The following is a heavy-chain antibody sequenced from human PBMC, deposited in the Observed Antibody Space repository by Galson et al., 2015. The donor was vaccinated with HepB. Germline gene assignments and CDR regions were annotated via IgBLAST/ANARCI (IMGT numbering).Heavy chain of an antibody. CDR3: AREGQXLVRPYFDY. V-gene: IGHV1-18*01. J-gene: IGHJ4*02. D-gene: IGHD6-19*01. Sequence: SVKVSCKASGXXXXXXXXXXXXXAQEQGLXGMGWSIAYNGNTNYAQKLQGRVTMTTDTXTSTAYMELRGLRSDDTAVYYCAREGQXLVRPYFDYWGQGNLXXVSS. CDR1: GXXXXXXX. CDR2: SIAYNGNT.